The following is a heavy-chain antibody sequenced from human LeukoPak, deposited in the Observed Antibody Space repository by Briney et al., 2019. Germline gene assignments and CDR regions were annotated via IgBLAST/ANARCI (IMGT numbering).Heavy chain of an antibody. CDR3: ARSSLYGSSWYYFDY. D-gene: IGHD6-13*01. CDR2: IYPGDSDT. J-gene: IGHJ4*02. Sequence: GESLKISCKGSGYSFTSYWIGWVRQMPGKGLEWMGIIYPGDSDTRYSPSFQGQVTISADKSISTAYLQCSSLKASDTAMYYCARSSLYGSSWYYFDYWGQGTLVTVSS. CDR1: GYSFTSYW. V-gene: IGHV5-51*01.